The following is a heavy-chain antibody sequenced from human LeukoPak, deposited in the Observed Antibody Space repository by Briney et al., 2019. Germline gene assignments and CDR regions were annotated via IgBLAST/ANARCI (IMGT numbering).Heavy chain of an antibody. CDR2: INPNSGGT. Sequence: ASVKVSCKASGYTFTGYYMHWVRQAPGQGLEWMGRINPNSGGTNYAQKFQGRVTMTRDTSISTAYMELSRLRSDDTAVYYCARSSPYYYDSSGYLLPDYWGQGTLVTVSS. D-gene: IGHD3-22*01. J-gene: IGHJ4*02. CDR3: ARSSPYYYDSSGYLLPDY. CDR1: GYTFTGYY. V-gene: IGHV1-2*06.